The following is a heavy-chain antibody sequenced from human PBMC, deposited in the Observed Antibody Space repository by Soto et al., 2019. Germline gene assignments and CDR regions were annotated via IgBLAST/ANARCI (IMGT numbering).Heavy chain of an antibody. D-gene: IGHD6-6*01. V-gene: IGHV3-64*01. CDR3: ARRARPDFYSMDV. CDR1: GFTLSGYA. CDR2: ISSNGVGT. J-gene: IGHJ6*03. Sequence: EVQLAESGGGLAQPGGSLRLSCAASGFTLSGYAMDWVRQAPGKGLEYVSGISSNGVGTYYANSVQGRFTISRDNSKNTVSLQMGSLRPEDMAVYYCARRARPDFYSMDVWGKGTTVTVSS.